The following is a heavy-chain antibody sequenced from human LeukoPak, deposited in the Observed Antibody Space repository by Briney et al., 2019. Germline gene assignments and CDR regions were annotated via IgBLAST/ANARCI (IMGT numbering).Heavy chain of an antibody. V-gene: IGHV4-4*07. D-gene: IGHD3-10*01. Sequence: PSETLSLTCTVSGGSISLYYWNWIRQPAGKGLKWIGRIFTSGITNYNPSLKSRVTMSVDTSKAQFSLNLSSVTAADTAVYYCARESSGSYYNPLGYMDVWGKGTTVTVSS. CDR1: GGSISLYY. J-gene: IGHJ6*03. CDR3: ARESSGSYYNPLGYMDV. CDR2: IFTSGIT.